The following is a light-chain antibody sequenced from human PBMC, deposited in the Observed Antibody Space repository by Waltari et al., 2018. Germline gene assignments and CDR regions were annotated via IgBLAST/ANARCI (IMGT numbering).Light chain of an antibody. CDR3: AAWDDSLSGRF. V-gene: IGLV1-47*01. CDR2: RNN. Sequence: QSVLTQPPSASGTPGQRVSMSCSGSSSNIGRSSVSWYQQVPGTAPKLLIYRNNQRPSGVPDRFSGSKSGTSASLAISGLRSGDEADYYCAAWDDSLSGRFFGSGTKVTVL. CDR1: SSNIGRSS. J-gene: IGLJ1*01.